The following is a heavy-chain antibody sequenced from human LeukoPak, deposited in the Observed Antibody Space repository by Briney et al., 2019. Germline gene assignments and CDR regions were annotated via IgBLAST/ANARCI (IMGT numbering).Heavy chain of an antibody. CDR3: ATGPYYYDSSGYYYLYY. J-gene: IGHJ4*02. CDR2: IRYDGSNK. CDR1: GFTFSSYG. D-gene: IGHD3-22*01. Sequence: GGSLRLPCAASGFTFSSYGMHWVRQAPGKGLEWVAFIRYDGSNKYYADSVKGRFTISRDNSKNTLYLQMNSLRAEDTAVYYCATGPYYYDSSGYYYLYYWGQGTLVTVSS. V-gene: IGHV3-30*02.